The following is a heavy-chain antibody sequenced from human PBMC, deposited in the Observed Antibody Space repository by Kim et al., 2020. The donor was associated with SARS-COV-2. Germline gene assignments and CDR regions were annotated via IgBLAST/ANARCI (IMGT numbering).Heavy chain of an antibody. CDR2: ISGSGGTT. CDR3: AKLWGTSNSAYGLHYFDY. V-gene: IGHV3-23*01. Sequence: GGSLRLSCAASGFTSNNYAMSWVRQAPGKGLEWVSGISGSGGTTYYADSVKGRFTISRDNSKNTLYLQMNSLRAEDTAVYYCAKLWGTSNSAYGLHYFDYWGQGTLVTVSS. J-gene: IGHJ4*02. D-gene: IGHD3-22*01. CDR1: GFTSNNYA.